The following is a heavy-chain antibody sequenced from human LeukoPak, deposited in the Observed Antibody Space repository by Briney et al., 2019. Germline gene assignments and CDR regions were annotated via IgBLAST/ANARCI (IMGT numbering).Heavy chain of an antibody. Sequence: GGSLRLSCAASGFTFSSYAMHWVRQAPGKGLEWVAVISYDGSNKYYADSVKGRFTISRDNSKNTLCLQMNSLRAEDTAVYYCARDPPAQQYSSGYEDYWGQGTLVTVSS. D-gene: IGHD6-19*01. CDR3: ARDPPAQQYSSGYEDY. CDR2: ISYDGSNK. CDR1: GFTFSSYA. V-gene: IGHV3-30-3*01. J-gene: IGHJ4*02.